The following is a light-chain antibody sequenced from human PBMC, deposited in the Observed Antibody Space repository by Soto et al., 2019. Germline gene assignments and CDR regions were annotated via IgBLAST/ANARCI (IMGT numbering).Light chain of an antibody. CDR2: ETS. CDR3: QQRINWPLT. V-gene: IGKV3-11*01. J-gene: IGKJ4*01. Sequence: EIVLTQSPATLSLSPGERATLSCRASQSVGNQLAWYQQKSGQAPRLLFSETSNRAIGIPARFSGSGSGTDFTLTISSLEPEDFAIYYCQQRINWPLTFGGGTKVEVK. CDR1: QSVGNQ.